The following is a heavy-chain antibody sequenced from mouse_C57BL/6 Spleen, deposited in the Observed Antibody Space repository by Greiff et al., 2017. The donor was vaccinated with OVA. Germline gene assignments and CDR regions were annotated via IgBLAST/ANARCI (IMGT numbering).Heavy chain of an antibody. CDR2: IYPGGGYT. CDR1: GYTFTNYW. J-gene: IGHJ4*01. Sequence: VKLVESGAELVRPGTSVKMSCKASGYTFTNYWIGWAKQRPGHGLEWIGDIYPGGGYTNYNEKFKGKATLTADKSSSTAYMQFSSLTSEDSAIYYCARVGGPYAMDYWGQGTSVTVSS. CDR3: ARVGGPYAMDY. V-gene: IGHV1-63*01.